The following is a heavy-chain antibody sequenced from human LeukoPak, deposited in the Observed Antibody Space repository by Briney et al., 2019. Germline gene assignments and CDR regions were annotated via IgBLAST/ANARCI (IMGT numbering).Heavy chain of an antibody. Sequence: SETLPLTCTASGASISSYYWSWIRQPPGKGLEWIGYIYYSGSTNYNPSLKSRVTISVDSSKNHFSLRLNSVTAADTAMYYCARGGRDCFDPWGQGTLVTVSS. J-gene: IGHJ5*02. CDR3: ARGGRDCFDP. CDR1: GASISSYY. CDR2: IYYSGST. V-gene: IGHV4-59*01. D-gene: IGHD3-10*01.